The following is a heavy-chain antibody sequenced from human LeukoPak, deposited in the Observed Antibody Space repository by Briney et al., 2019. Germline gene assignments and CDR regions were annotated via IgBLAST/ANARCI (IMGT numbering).Heavy chain of an antibody. J-gene: IGHJ5*02. Sequence: QPGGSLRLSCAASGFTFSSYGMHWVRQAPGKGLEWVAFIRYDGSNKYYADSVKGRFTISRDNSKNTLYLQMNSLRAEDTAVYYCAKTEYLEWLLAASFDPWGQGALVTVSS. V-gene: IGHV3-30*02. CDR2: IRYDGSNK. D-gene: IGHD3-3*01. CDR1: GFTFSSYG. CDR3: AKTEYLEWLLAASFDP.